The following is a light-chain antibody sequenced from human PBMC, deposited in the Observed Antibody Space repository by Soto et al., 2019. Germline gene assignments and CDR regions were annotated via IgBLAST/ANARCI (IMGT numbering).Light chain of an antibody. V-gene: IGLV1-51*02. Sequence: QSVLTQPPSVSAAPGQKVTISCSGSSSNIGNNYVSWYQQLPGTAPKLLIYGNNKRPSGIPDRFSGSKSGTSATLGITGLQTGDEADYYCGTWDSSLCAVVFRGGTKVTVL. CDR2: GNN. J-gene: IGLJ2*01. CDR3: GTWDSSLCAVV. CDR1: SSNIGNNY.